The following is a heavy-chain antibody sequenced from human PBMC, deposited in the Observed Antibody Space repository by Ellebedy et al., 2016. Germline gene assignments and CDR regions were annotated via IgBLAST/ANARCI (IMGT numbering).Heavy chain of an antibody. J-gene: IGHJ4*02. D-gene: IGHD5-18*01. CDR3: AKDHTAMVTGAIY. CDR1: GFTFSSYS. Sequence: GESLKISCAASGFTFSSYSMNWVRQAPGKGLEWVSYISSSGSTIYYADSVKGRFTISRDNSKNTLYLQMNSLRAEDTAVYYCAKDHTAMVTGAIYWGQGTLVTVSS. CDR2: ISSSGSTI. V-gene: IGHV3-48*01.